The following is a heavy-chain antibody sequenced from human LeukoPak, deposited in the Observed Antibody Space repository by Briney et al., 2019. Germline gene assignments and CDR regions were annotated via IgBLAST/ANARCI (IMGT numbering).Heavy chain of an antibody. J-gene: IGHJ4*02. V-gene: IGHV3-33*06. CDR1: GFIFNHYG. CDR3: AKDNRDAYTGALDY. D-gene: IGHD5-24*01. CDR2: IWYDGNKK. Sequence: PGRSLRLSCAASGFIFNHYGMRWVRQAPGKGLEWVAVIWYDGNKKYYADSVKGRFTISRDNSKNTLSLQMDSLRAEDTAVHYCAKDNRDAYTGALDYWGQGSLVTVSS.